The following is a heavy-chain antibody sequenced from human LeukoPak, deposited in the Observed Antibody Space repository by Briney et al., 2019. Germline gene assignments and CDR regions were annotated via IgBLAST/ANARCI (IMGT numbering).Heavy chain of an antibody. Sequence: SETLSLTCTVSGGSISSGGYYWSWIRQHPGKGLEWIGYIYYSGSTYYNPSLKSRVTISVDTSKNQFSLKLSSVTAADTAVYYCARRGDFWSGFDPWGQGTLVTVSS. CDR1: GGSISSGGYY. CDR3: ARRGDFWSGFDP. D-gene: IGHD3-3*01. CDR2: IYYSGST. J-gene: IGHJ5*02. V-gene: IGHV4-31*03.